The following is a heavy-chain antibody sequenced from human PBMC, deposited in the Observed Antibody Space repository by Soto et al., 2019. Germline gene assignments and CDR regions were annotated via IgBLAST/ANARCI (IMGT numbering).Heavy chain of an antibody. Sequence: PSETLSLTCPVSGGSISSYYWSWIRQPPGKGLEWIGYIYYSGSTNYNPSLKSRVTISVDTSKNQFSLKLSSVTAADTAVYYCARDGYSSGWDRHFDYWGQGTLVTVSS. V-gene: IGHV4-59*01. D-gene: IGHD6-19*01. CDR3: ARDGYSSGWDRHFDY. CDR2: IYYSGST. CDR1: GGSISSYY. J-gene: IGHJ4*02.